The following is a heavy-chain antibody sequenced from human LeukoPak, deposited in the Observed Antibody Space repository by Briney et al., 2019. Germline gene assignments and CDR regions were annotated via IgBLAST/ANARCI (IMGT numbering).Heavy chain of an antibody. Sequence: SGTLSLTCAVYGGSFSGYYWSGIRQPPGKGLEWIGEINHSGSTNYNPSLKSRVTISVDTSKNQFSLKLSSVTAADTAVYYCARRPPSSGWYGLWGQGTLVTVSS. CDR2: INHSGST. J-gene: IGHJ4*02. CDR3: ARRPPSSGWYGL. CDR1: GGSFSGYY. D-gene: IGHD6-19*01. V-gene: IGHV4-34*01.